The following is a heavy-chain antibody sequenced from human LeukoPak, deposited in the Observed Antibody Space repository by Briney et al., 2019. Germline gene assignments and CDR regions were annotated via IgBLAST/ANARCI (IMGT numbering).Heavy chain of an antibody. Sequence: GGSLILSCAASGFTFSSYEMNWVRQAPGQGLEWVSYISSSGSTIYNADSVKGRFTISRDNAKNSLYLQMNSLRAEDTAVYYCARERGYSGYDYFIDSPSDYWGQGTLVTVSS. V-gene: IGHV3-48*03. D-gene: IGHD5-12*01. CDR2: ISSSGSTI. CDR1: GFTFSSYE. CDR3: ARERGYSGYDYFIDSPSDY. J-gene: IGHJ4*02.